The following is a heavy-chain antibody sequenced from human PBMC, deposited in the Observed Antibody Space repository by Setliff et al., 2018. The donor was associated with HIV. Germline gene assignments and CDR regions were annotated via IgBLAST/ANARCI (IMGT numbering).Heavy chain of an antibody. J-gene: IGHJ6*02. V-gene: IGHV1-2*02. Sequence: GASVKVSCKASGYTFTGYYMHWVRQAPGQGLEWMGWINPNSGGTNYAQKFQGRVTMTRDTSISTAYMELSRLRSDDTAVYYCAREIGDYYDSSGYYPPTDYYYGMDVWGQGTTVTSP. CDR3: AREIGDYYDSSGYYPPTDYYYGMDV. CDR1: GYTFTGYY. D-gene: IGHD3-22*01. CDR2: INPNSGGT.